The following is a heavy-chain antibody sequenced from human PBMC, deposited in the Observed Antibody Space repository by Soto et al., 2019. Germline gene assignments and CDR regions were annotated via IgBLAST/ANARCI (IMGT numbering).Heavy chain of an antibody. CDR3: ARGHKYDYVWGSCRSHDAFGI. D-gene: IGHD3-16*02. CDR2: INPNSGGT. Sequence: GASVKVSCKASGYTFTGYYMHWVRQAPGQGLEWMGWINPNSGGTNYAQKFQGRVTMTRDTSISTAYMELSRLRSDDTAVYYCARGHKYDYVWGSCRSHDAFGIWGKETMFTVAS. V-gene: IGHV1-2*02. J-gene: IGHJ3*02. CDR1: GYTFTGYY.